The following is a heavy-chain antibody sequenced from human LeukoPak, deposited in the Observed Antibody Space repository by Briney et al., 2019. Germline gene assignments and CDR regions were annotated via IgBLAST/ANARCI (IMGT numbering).Heavy chain of an antibody. D-gene: IGHD3-22*01. CDR2: IYYSGST. CDR3: ARARTYYYDMGAFDI. Sequence: SETLSLTCTVSGGSISSYYWSWIRQRPGKGLEWIGYIYYSGSTNYNPSLKSRVTISVDTSKSQFSLKLSSVTAADTAVYYCARARTYYYDMGAFDIWGQGTMVTVSS. J-gene: IGHJ3*02. CDR1: GGSISSYY. V-gene: IGHV4-59*01.